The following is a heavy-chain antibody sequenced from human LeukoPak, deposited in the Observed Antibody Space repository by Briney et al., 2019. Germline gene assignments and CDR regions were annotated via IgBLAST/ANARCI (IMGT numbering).Heavy chain of an antibody. V-gene: IGHV3-33*08. J-gene: IGHJ4*02. Sequence: PGRSLRLSCAASGFTFSSYAMHWVRQAPGKGLEWVAVIWYDGSNKYYADSVKGRLTISRDNSKNTLYLQMNSLRAEDTAVYYCARVHGSSWHHYLDYWGQGTLVTVSS. CDR2: IWYDGSNK. CDR1: GFTFSSYA. D-gene: IGHD6-13*01. CDR3: ARVHGSSWHHYLDY.